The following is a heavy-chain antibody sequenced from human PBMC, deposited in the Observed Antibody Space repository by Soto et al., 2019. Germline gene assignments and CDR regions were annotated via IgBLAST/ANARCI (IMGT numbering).Heavy chain of an antibody. CDR3: ARGDGYYGSGSSDDAFDI. CDR1: GGTFSSYT. CDR2: IIPILGIA. J-gene: IGHJ3*02. D-gene: IGHD3-10*01. V-gene: IGHV1-69*02. Sequence: GASVKLSCKASGGTFSSYTISWVRQAPGQGLEWMGRIIPILGIANYAQKFQGRVTITADKSTSTAYMELSSLRSEDTAVYYCARGDGYYGSGSSDDAFDIWGQGTMVT.